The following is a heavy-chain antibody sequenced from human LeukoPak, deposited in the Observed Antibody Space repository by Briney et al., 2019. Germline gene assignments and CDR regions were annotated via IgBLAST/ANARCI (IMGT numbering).Heavy chain of an antibody. CDR2: ISYDGSNK. CDR1: GFTFSSYA. D-gene: IGHD6-13*01. J-gene: IGHJ4*02. V-gene: IGHV3-30*04. CDR3: ASTQQQLVPIDY. Sequence: GGSLRLSCAASGFTFSSYAMHWVRQAPGKGLEWVAVISYDGSNKYYADSVKGRFTISRDNSKNTLYLQMNSLRAEDTAVYYCASTQQQLVPIDYWGQGTLVTVSS.